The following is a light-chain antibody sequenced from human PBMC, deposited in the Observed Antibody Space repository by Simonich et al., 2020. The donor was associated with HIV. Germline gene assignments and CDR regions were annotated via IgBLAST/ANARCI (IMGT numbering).Light chain of an antibody. CDR3: QQYYSTPIT. V-gene: IGKV4-1*01. Sequence: DIVMTQSPDSLAVSLGERATINCKSSQSVLYSSNNKNFLAWYQQKPGQPPKLLIYWGATRESGVPDRFSGSGAGTDCTLTIGSLQAEDVAVYDCQQYYSTPITFGQGTRLVIK. J-gene: IGKJ5*01. CDR2: WGA. CDR1: QSVLYSSNNKNF.